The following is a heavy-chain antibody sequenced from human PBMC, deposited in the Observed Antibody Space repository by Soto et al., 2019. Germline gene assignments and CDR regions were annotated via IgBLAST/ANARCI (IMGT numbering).Heavy chain of an antibody. D-gene: IGHD2-15*01. Sequence: EVQLVESGGGLVKPGGSLRLSCAASGFTFSSYSMNWVRQAPGKGLEWVSSISSSSSYIYYADSVKGRFTISRDNAKNSLYLQMNSLRAEDTAVYYCARENVVVVAATRGAFDIWCQGTMVTVSS. CDR3: ARENVVVVAATRGAFDI. CDR1: GFTFSSYS. V-gene: IGHV3-21*01. CDR2: ISSSSSYI. J-gene: IGHJ3*02.